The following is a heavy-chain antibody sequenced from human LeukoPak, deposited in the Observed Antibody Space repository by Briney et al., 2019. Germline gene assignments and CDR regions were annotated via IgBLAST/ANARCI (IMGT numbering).Heavy chain of an antibody. CDR1: GFTFSSYA. J-gene: IGHJ4*02. CDR3: ARAPPRVVPAAKGDY. V-gene: IGHV3-30-3*01. D-gene: IGHD2-2*01. CDR2: ISYDGSNK. Sequence: GRSLRLSCAASGFTFSSYAMHWVRQAPGKGLEWVAVISYDGSNKYYADSVKGRFTISRDNSKNTLYLQMNSLRAEDTAVYYCARAPPRVVPAAKGDYWGQGTLVTVSS.